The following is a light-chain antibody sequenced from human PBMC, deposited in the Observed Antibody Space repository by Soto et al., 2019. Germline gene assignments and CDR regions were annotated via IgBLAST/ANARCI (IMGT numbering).Light chain of an antibody. V-gene: IGKV1D-12*01. CDR2: AAS. J-gene: IGKJ3*01. Sequence: DIQMTQSPSSVSASVGDRVTITCRASQGINNWLAWYQQRPGKAPKLLIYAASSLQSGVPSRFRGSGSGTDFTLTISGLQHEDFGTYYCQQANRFPHTFGPAPKVDIK. CDR3: QQANRFPHT. CDR1: QGINNW.